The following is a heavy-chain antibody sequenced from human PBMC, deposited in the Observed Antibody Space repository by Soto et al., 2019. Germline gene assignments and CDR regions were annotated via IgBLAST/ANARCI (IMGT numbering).Heavy chain of an antibody. CDR1: GLTFSSFA. Sequence: GGSLRLSCAASGLTFSSFAMSWVRQAPGKGLEWVSGISGSGGSTYHADSVKGRFIISRDNSKNVLYLQMNSVRAEDTAVYYCAKGHSSSPSPQYYYYGMDVWGQGTTVTVSS. V-gene: IGHV3-23*01. D-gene: IGHD6-13*01. CDR2: ISGSGGST. J-gene: IGHJ6*02. CDR3: AKGHSSSPSPQYYYYGMDV.